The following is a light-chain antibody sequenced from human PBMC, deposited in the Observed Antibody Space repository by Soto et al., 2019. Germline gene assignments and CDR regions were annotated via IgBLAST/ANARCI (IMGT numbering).Light chain of an antibody. J-gene: IGKJ1*01. Sequence: VLTQSPDTLSLSPGETATLSCRASQSLRPTYVAWYQQKPGQAPRLLIYGASFRATGIPDRFSGRGSGTDFTLSISRLEPEDFAVYYCQQYVTSPRTFGQGTKVDIK. V-gene: IGKV3-20*01. CDR1: QSLRPTY. CDR2: GAS. CDR3: QQYVTSPRT.